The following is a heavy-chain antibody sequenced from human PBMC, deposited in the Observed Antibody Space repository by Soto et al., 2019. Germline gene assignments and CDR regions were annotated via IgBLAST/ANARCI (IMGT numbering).Heavy chain of an antibody. J-gene: IGHJ3*02. V-gene: IGHV3-23*01. CDR3: VKDRGNWGNAFDI. CDR2: ISGSGGGT. CDR1: GFTFSSYA. D-gene: IGHD7-27*01. Sequence: EVQVLESGGGLVQPGGSLRLSCAASGFTFSSYAMNWVRQAPGKGLEWVSAISGSGGGTYYADSVKGRFTISRDNSKNTLYLQMNSLRAEDTAVYYCVKDRGNWGNAFDIWGQGTMVTVSS.